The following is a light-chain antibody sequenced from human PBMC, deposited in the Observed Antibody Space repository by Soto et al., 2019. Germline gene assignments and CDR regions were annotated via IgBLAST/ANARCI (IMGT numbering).Light chain of an antibody. Sequence: QSVLTQPASVSGSPGQSITISCTGTSSDVGGYNHVSWYQHHPGKAPKCIIYEVTKRPSGVSNRFSGSKSGDTASLTISGLQAEDEADYYCSSHTASTTRIFGTGTKLTVL. CDR3: SSHTASTTRI. CDR1: SSDVGGYNH. J-gene: IGLJ1*01. V-gene: IGLV2-14*01. CDR2: EVT.